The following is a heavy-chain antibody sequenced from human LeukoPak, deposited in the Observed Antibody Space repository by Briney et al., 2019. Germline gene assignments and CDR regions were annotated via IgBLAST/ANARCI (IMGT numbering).Heavy chain of an antibody. CDR2: IYYSGST. J-gene: IGHJ5*02. Sequence: SPSETLSLTCTVSGGSISSGDYYWSWIRQPPGKGLEWIGYIYYSGSTYYNPSLKSRVTISVDTSKNQFSLKLSSVTAADTAVYYCARDLNGDYPDPWGQGTLVTVSS. CDR1: GGSISSGDYY. CDR3: ARDLNGDYPDP. V-gene: IGHV4-30-4*01. D-gene: IGHD4-17*01.